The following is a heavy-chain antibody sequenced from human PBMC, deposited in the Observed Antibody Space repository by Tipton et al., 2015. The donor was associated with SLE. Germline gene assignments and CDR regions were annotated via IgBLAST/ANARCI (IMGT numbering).Heavy chain of an antibody. V-gene: IGHV4-34*01. CDR3: ARGGNWNSVWWFDP. Sequence: TLSLTCAVYGGSFSGYYWSWLRQPPGLGLEWIGGINHSGSTNYNPSLKSRVTISVDTSKNQFSLKLSSVTAADTAVYYCARGGNWNSVWWFDPWGQGTLVTVSS. D-gene: IGHD1-7*01. J-gene: IGHJ5*02. CDR2: INHSGST. CDR1: GGSFSGYY.